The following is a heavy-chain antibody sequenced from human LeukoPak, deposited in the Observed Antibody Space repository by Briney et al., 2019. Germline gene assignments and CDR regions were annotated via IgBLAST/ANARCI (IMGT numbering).Heavy chain of an antibody. CDR1: GFTFSSYA. D-gene: IGHD3-22*01. J-gene: IGHJ4*02. Sequence: PGGSLRLSCAASGFTFSSYAMSWVRQAPGKGLEWVSVIYSGGSTYYADSVKGRFTISRDNSKNTLYLQMNSLRAEDTAVYYCAHDSSGYYLSPPRDWGQGTLVTVSS. V-gene: IGHV3-53*01. CDR3: AHDSSGYYLSPPRD. CDR2: IYSGGST.